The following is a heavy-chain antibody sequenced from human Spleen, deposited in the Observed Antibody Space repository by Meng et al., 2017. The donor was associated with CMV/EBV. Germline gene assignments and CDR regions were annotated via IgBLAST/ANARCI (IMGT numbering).Heavy chain of an antibody. Sequence: FKASVYIFTGYYMHWVRQAPGQGLEWMGWIDPKRGVTNYAQTFQGRVTMTRDTSINTAYMQLNWLTYDDTAVFYCASGGEKGSYTDFWGQGTLVTVSS. V-gene: IGHV1-2*02. CDR1: VYIFTGYY. D-gene: IGHD1-26*01. CDR3: ASGGEKGSYTDF. CDR2: IDPKRGVT. J-gene: IGHJ4*02.